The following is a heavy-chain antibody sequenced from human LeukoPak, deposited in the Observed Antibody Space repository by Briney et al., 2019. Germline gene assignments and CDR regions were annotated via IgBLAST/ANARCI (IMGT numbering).Heavy chain of an antibody. D-gene: IGHD2-2*01. CDR1: GGSISSSSYY. CDR2: IYYSGST. Sequence: SETLSLTCTVSGGSISSSSYYWGWIRQPPGKGLEWIGSIYYSGSTYYHPSLKSRVTISVDTSKNQFSLKLSSVTAADTAVYYCARYTVPGSLASPHDAFDIWGQGTMVTVSS. V-gene: IGHV4-39*01. CDR3: ARYTVPGSLASPHDAFDI. J-gene: IGHJ3*02.